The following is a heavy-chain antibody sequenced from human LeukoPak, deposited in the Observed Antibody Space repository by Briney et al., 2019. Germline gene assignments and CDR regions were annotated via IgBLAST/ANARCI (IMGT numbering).Heavy chain of an antibody. CDR1: GGSISSYF. J-gene: IGHJ4*02. V-gene: IGHV4-59*01. Sequence: SETLSPSCTVSGGSISSYFWTWIRQPPGRGLEWIGYIYYSGNTNYNPALKSRVTISIDTSKNQFSLKLNSVTAADTAIYYCARVVRYSSGLKGVDYWGAGTLVTVSS. CDR3: ARVVRYSSGLKGVDY. D-gene: IGHD6-19*01. CDR2: IYYSGNT.